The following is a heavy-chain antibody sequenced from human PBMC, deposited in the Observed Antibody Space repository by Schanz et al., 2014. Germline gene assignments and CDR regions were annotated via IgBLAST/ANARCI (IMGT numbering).Heavy chain of an antibody. Sequence: VQLVESGGGLVKPGGSLRLSCVASGFTFSSYAMSWVRQAPGKGLEWVSYVSRSTPDIYYADSVKGRFTMSRDNAKNSVFLQMNSLRAEDTAVYYCVRDSFFAFDYWGQGTLDTVSS. CDR3: VRDSFFAFDY. J-gene: IGHJ4*02. CDR2: VSRSTPDI. V-gene: IGHV3-21*01. CDR1: GFTFSSYA. D-gene: IGHD3-3*01.